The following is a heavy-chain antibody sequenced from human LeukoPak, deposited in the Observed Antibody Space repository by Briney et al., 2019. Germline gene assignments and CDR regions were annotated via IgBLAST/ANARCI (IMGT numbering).Heavy chain of an antibody. Sequence: PSETLSLTCAVSGGSISSGGYSWSWIRQPPGKGLEWIGYIYHSGSTYYNPSLKSRVTISVDRSKNQFSLKLSSVTAADTAVYYCARGGDHAVDCWGQGTLVTVSS. V-gene: IGHV4-30-2*01. J-gene: IGHJ4*02. CDR1: GGSISSGGYS. D-gene: IGHD3-10*01. CDR2: IYHSGST. CDR3: ARGGDHAVDC.